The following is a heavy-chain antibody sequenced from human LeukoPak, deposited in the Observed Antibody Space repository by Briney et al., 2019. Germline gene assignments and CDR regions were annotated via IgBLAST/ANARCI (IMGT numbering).Heavy chain of an antibody. CDR3: AHRDTTLMRVDY. V-gene: IGHV3-21*03. D-gene: IGHD1-1*01. CDR2: ISSGSSYI. CDR1: GFTFSSYS. Sequence: PGGSLRLSCAASGFTFSSYSMNWVRQAPGKGREWVSSISSGSSYIYYADSVKGRFTISRDNAKNSLYLQMNSLRAEDTAVYFCAHRDTTLMRVDYWGQGTLVTVSS. J-gene: IGHJ4*02.